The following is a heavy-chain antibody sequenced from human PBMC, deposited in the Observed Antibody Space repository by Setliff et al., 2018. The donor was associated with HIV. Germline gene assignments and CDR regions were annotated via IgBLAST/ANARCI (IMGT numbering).Heavy chain of an antibody. CDR1: GFTFSSYA. D-gene: IGHD3-22*01. J-gene: IGHJ4*02. V-gene: IGHV3-23*01. Sequence: ETLRLSCAASGFTFSSYAMSWVRQAPGKGLEWVSAISGSGGSTYYADSVKGRFTISRDNSKNTLYLQMNSLRAEDTAVYYCAKDPEGVVVITGFDYWGQGTLVTVSS. CDR3: AKDPEGVVVITGFDY. CDR2: ISGSGGST.